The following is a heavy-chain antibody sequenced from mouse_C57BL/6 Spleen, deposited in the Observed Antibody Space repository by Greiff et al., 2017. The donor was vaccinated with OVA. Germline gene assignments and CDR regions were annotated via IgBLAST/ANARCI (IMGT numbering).Heavy chain of an antibody. Sequence: QVQLKESGAELVKPGASVKLSCKASGYTFTEYTIHWVKQRSGQGLEWIGWFYPGSGSIKYNEKFKDKATLTADKSSSTVYMELSRLTSEDSAVYFCARHEEFYSSSYYYAMDYWGQGTSVTVSS. CDR2: FYPGSGSI. J-gene: IGHJ4*01. D-gene: IGHD1-1*01. CDR3: ARHEEFYSSSYYYAMDY. V-gene: IGHV1-62-2*01. CDR1: GYTFTEYT.